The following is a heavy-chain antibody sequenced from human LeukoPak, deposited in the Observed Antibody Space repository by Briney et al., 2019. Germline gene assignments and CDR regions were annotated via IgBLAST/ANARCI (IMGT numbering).Heavy chain of an antibody. CDR3: TTVSHFYL. D-gene: IGHD2/OR15-2a*01. CDR1: GFTFSEAW. CDR2: IKDRGGT. Sequence: GGPLRLSCSASGFTFSEAWLSWVRQAPGKGLEWVGRIKDRGGTDYAVPVEGRFTISRDDSKAILYLQMNSLKTEDTAIYYCTTVSHFYLGGQGTLVTVSS. V-gene: IGHV3-15*01. J-gene: IGHJ4*02.